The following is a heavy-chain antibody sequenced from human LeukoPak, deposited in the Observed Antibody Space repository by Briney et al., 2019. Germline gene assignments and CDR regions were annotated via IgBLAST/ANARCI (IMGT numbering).Heavy chain of an antibody. CDR1: GGSITSHNYY. J-gene: IGHJ4*02. V-gene: IGHV4-61*02. Sequence: SETLSLTCTVSGGSITSHNYYWNWIRQPAGKGLEWIGRIYSSGSTNYNPSLKSRVTLSLDTSKNQFSLKLSSVTAADTAGYYCARGLRHQLVKYWGQGTLVTVSS. D-gene: IGHD2-2*01. CDR2: IYSSGST. CDR3: ARGLRHQLVKY.